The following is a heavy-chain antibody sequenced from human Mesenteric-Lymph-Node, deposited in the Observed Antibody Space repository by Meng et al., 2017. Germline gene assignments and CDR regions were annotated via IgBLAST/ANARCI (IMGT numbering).Heavy chain of an antibody. CDR1: GYTFTGYY. Sequence: QVQLGQAGAEVKKPGAAVKGSCKASGYTFTGYYLHWVRQAPGQGLEWMGRINPNSGGTNYAQKFQGRVTMTRDTSISTAYMELSRLRSDDTAVYYCASEDTAMVFDYWGQGTLVTVSS. CDR3: ASEDTAMVFDY. D-gene: IGHD5-18*01. V-gene: IGHV1-2*06. J-gene: IGHJ4*02. CDR2: INPNSGGT.